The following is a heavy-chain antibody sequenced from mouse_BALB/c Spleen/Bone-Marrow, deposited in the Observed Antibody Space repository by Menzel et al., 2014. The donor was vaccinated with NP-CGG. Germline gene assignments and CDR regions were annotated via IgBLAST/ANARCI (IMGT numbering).Heavy chain of an antibody. J-gene: IGHJ3*01. D-gene: IGHD2-4*01. Sequence: VQLQQSGAELVKPGASVKLSCKTSGYTFTNYYIYWVKQRPGRGLEWIGEINPSNGGSNFNEKLKSKATLTVDKSSSTAYMQLSSLTSEDSAVYYCTRSDYYDYQAWFAYWGQGTLVTVSA. CDR2: INPSNGGS. V-gene: IGHV1S81*02. CDR1: GYTFTNYY. CDR3: TRSDYYDYQAWFAY.